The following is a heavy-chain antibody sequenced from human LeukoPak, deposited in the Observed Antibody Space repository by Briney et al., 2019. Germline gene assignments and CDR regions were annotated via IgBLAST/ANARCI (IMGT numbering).Heavy chain of an antibody. D-gene: IGHD2-2*01. V-gene: IGHV4-30-4*01. J-gene: IGHJ6*02. Sequence: SETLSLTCTVSGGSISSGDYYWSWIRQPPGKGLEWIGYIYYSGSTYYNPSLKSRVTISVDTSKNQFSLKLSSVTAADTAVYYCAGSLYQLPRMDVWGQGTTVTVSS. CDR2: IYYSGST. CDR3: AGSLYQLPRMDV. CDR1: GGSISSGDYY.